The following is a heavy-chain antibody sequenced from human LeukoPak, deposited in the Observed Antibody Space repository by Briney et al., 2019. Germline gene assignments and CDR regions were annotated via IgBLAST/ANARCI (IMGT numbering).Heavy chain of an antibody. J-gene: IGHJ4*01. D-gene: IGHD1/OR15-1a*01. Sequence: GGSLRLSCAASGFTVSSDYMAWVRQAPGKGLEWVSVIYSSGSTYYGDSVKGRFTTSRDNSKNILYLQMNSLRVEDTAVYYCAGPPGWNNGYWGQGTLVNVSS. CDR3: AGPPGWNNGY. CDR1: GFTVSSDY. CDR2: IYSSGST. V-gene: IGHV3-53*01.